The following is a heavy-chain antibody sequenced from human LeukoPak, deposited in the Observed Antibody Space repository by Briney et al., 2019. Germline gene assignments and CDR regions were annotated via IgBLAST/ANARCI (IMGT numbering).Heavy chain of an antibody. J-gene: IGHJ6*02. CDR3: ASMTGTTRGGVDYYYYGMDV. CDR1: GYSFTSYW. V-gene: IGHV5-10-1*01. D-gene: IGHD1-20*01. Sequence: GESLKISCKGSGYSFTSYWISWVRQMPGKGLEWMGRIDPSDSYTNYSPSFQGHVTISADKSISTAYLRWSSLKASDTAMYYCASMTGTTRGGVDYYYYGMDVWGQGTTVTVS. CDR2: IDPSDSYT.